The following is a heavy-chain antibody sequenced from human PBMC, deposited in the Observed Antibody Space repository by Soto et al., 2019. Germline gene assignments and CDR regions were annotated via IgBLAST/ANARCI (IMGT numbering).Heavy chain of an antibody. CDR2: IYYSGST. V-gene: IGHV4-61*01. CDR3: ARGAGVYYDSSGPTLDY. J-gene: IGHJ4*02. D-gene: IGHD3-22*01. Sequence: PSETLSLTCTVSGGSVSSGSYYWSWIRQPPGKGLEWIGYIYYSGSTNYNPSLKSRVTISVDTSKNQFSLKLSSVTAADTAVYYFARGAGVYYDSSGPTLDYWGQGTLVTVSS. CDR1: GGSVSSGSYY.